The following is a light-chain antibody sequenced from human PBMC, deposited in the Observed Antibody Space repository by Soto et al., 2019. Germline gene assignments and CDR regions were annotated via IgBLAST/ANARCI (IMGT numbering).Light chain of an antibody. CDR3: SSYTSSSTL. V-gene: IGLV2-14*01. CDR1: SSDVGGYNY. J-gene: IGLJ1*01. Sequence: QSVLTQPASVSGSPGQSITISCTGTSSDVGGYNYVSWYQQHPGKAPKLVIYAVTDRPSGVSSRFFGSKSGNTASLTISGLQAEDEADYYCSSYTSSSTLFGTGTKLTVL. CDR2: AVT.